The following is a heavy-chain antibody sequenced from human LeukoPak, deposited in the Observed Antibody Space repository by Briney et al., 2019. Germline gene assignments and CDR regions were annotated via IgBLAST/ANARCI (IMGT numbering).Heavy chain of an antibody. J-gene: IGHJ4*02. Sequence: PSETLSLTCTVSGGSINSSDWWSWVRQPPGRGLEWIGDIYQSGSANYNPSLKSRVTISVDKSRNHFSLRLDSVTAADTAVYFCARLYYYDITGYLSSPFQDFWGQGTLVTVSS. CDR2: IYQSGSA. D-gene: IGHD3-22*01. CDR3: ARLYYYDITGYLSSPFQDF. CDR1: GGSINSSDW. V-gene: IGHV4-4*02.